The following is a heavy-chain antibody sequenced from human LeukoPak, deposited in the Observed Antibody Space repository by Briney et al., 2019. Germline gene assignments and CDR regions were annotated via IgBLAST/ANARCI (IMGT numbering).Heavy chain of an antibody. Sequence: PGGSLRLSCAGSGFTLSRYWMHWVRHGPGKGLVWVPRIYSEGSRTTYADSVRGRFTISGDNAKNTLYLKMNSLRADDTAVYYCARSGRGGAFDIWGQGTMVTVSS. J-gene: IGHJ3*02. D-gene: IGHD1-26*01. CDR2: IYSEGSRT. CDR1: GFTLSRYW. CDR3: ARSGRGGAFDI. V-gene: IGHV3-74*01.